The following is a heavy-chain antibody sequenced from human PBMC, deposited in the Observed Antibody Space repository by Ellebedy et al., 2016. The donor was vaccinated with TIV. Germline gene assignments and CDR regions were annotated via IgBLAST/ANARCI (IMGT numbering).Heavy chain of an antibody. J-gene: IGHJ3*02. V-gene: IGHV3-11*06. CDR1: GFTLSDYY. CDR3: AKTTYGGSGYLGDSAFDM. Sequence: PGGSLRLSCAASGFTLSDYYMSWIRQAPGKGLEWVSYISTYSSYADYADSVKGRFTISRDNAKNSLYLEMNSLRVEDTAVYYCAKTTYGGSGYLGDSAFDMWGQGTTVTVSS. D-gene: IGHD3-22*01. CDR2: ISTYSSYA.